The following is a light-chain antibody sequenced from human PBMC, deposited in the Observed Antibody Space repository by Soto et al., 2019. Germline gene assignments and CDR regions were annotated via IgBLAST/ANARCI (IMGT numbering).Light chain of an antibody. Sequence: EIVLTQSPATLSASPGERATLSCRASQSISSNLAWYQQKPGQAPRLLIYGASSRATGISARFSGSASGTEFTITISSLQYEDFAVYYCQQYNKCPRTFGRGTKVEIK. CDR2: GAS. CDR3: QQYNKCPRT. J-gene: IGKJ1*01. V-gene: IGKV3-15*01. CDR1: QSISSN.